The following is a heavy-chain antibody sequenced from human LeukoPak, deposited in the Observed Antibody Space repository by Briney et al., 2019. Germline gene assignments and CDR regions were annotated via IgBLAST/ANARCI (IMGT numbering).Heavy chain of an antibody. D-gene: IGHD2-2*01. J-gene: IGHJ4*02. Sequence: GGSLRLSCGTSGFSFTTNGMPWVGQAQEKGRGLVSLRNTYGSSRTYADSVKGRFTISRDNANNTLYLQMNSLRAEDTAVYYCARESEFCGSTTCYRPEDYWGQGTLVTVSS. V-gene: IGHV3-74*01. CDR1: GFSFTTNG. CDR3: ARESEFCGSTTCYRPEDY. CDR2: RNTYGSSR.